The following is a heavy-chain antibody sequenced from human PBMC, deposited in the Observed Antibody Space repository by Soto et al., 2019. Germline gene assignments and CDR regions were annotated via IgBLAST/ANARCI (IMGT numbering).Heavy chain of an antibody. V-gene: IGHV3-23*01. CDR2: ISGSGGST. CDR3: AKESAVAGLVPQSYDY. J-gene: IGHJ4*02. D-gene: IGHD6-19*01. CDR1: GFTFDFYS. Sequence: VGALRLSCSASGFTFDFYSLSWVRQAPGKWLEWASGISGSGGSTYYADSVKGRFTISRDNSKNTLYLQMNSLRAEDTAVYYCAKESAVAGLVPQSYDYWGQGTLVTVSS.